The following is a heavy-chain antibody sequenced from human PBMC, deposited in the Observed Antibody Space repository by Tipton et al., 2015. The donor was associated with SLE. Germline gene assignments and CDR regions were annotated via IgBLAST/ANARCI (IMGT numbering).Heavy chain of an antibody. J-gene: IGHJ4*02. CDR1: GYTFINLD. Sequence: QLVQSGAEMKKPGASVKVSCKASGYTFINLDINWVRQAPGQGLEWMGWMSPKYDKTGYAQKFQGRVTMTSDTSISTAYMELSSLTSEDTAVYYCARGVDAGVDYWGQGTLVTVSS. V-gene: IGHV1-8*01. CDR3: ARGVDAGVDY. CDR2: MSPKYDKT. D-gene: IGHD7-27*01.